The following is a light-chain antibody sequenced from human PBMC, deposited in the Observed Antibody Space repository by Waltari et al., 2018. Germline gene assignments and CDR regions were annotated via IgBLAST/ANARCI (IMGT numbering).Light chain of an antibody. CDR2: LGV. CDR1: QSLLHSNGYNF. Sequence: DIVMTQSPVSLPVTPGEPASISCRSSQSLLHSNGYNFLEWYLQNPGQSRQLLIYLGVYRASGVPDRFSGSGSGTDFTLKISGVEAEDVGVYFCMQPLQTPITFGQGTRLEIK. CDR3: MQPLQTPIT. V-gene: IGKV2-28*01. J-gene: IGKJ5*01.